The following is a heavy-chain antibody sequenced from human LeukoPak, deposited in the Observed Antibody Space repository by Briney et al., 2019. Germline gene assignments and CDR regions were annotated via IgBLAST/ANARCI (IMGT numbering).Heavy chain of an antibody. V-gene: IGHV3-48*04. CDR1: GFTFSSYS. CDR2: ISSSSSTI. Sequence: GGSLRLSCAASGFTFSSYSMNWVRQAPGKGLEWVSYISSSSSTIYSADSVKGRFTISRDNAKNSPYLQMNSLRAEDTAVYFCARDGGNSAYNYFDYWGQGTLVTVSS. CDR3: ARDGGNSAYNYFDY. D-gene: IGHD3-16*01. J-gene: IGHJ4*02.